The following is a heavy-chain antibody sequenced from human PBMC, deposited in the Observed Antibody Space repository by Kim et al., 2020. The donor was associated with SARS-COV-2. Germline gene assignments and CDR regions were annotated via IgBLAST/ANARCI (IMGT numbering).Heavy chain of an antibody. CDR3: ANAPGGLRN. Sequence: YAESVKVHLTIPRDTSKHTLHLQMNSVRAEDTAVYYCANAPGGLRNWGQGTLVTVSS. V-gene: IGHV3-23*01. D-gene: IGHD3-3*01. J-gene: IGHJ4*02.